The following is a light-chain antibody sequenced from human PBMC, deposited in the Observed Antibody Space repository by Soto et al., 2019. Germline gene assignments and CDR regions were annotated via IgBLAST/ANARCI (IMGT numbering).Light chain of an antibody. Sequence: EIVLTQSPGTLSLSPGERATLSCRASQSVSSSYSAWYQQKPGQAPRLLIYGALSRATGIPDRFSGSGSGTDFTLTISRLEPEDFAVYYCQQYGSSPWTFGQGTKVEIK. CDR3: QQYGSSPWT. V-gene: IGKV3-20*01. CDR1: QSVSSSY. J-gene: IGKJ1*01. CDR2: GAL.